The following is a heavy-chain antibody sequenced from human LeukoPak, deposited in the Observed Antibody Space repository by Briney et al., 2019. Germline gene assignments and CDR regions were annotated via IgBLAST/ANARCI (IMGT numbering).Heavy chain of an antibody. CDR3: ASGDSGSYYYYGMDV. CDR2: ISYDGSNK. D-gene: IGHD1-26*01. J-gene: IGHJ6*02. CDR1: GFTFSSYA. V-gene: IGHV3-30-3*01. Sequence: GGSLSLSRAASGFTFSSYAMHWVRQAPGKGLEWVAVISYDGSNKYYADSVKGRFTISRDNSKNTLYLQMNSLRAEDTAVYYCASGDSGSYYYYGMDVWGQGTSVTVSS.